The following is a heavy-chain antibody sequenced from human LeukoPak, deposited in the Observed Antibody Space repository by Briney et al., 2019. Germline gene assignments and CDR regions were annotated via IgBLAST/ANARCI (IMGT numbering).Heavy chain of an antibody. D-gene: IGHD3-22*01. CDR2: INHSGST. Sequence: PSETLSLTCAVYGGSFSGYYWSWIRQPPGEGLEWIGEINHSGSTNYNPSLKSRVTISVDTSKNQFSLKLSSVTAADTAVYYCARVDWGYDSSGYYPNPHFDYWGQGTLVTVSS. CDR3: ARVDWGYDSSGYYPNPHFDY. CDR1: GGSFSGYY. J-gene: IGHJ4*02. V-gene: IGHV4-34*01.